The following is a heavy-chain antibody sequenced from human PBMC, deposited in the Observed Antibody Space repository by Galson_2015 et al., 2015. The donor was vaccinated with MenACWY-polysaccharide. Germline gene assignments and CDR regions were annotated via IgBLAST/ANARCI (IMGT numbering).Heavy chain of an antibody. Sequence: SLRLSCAASGFTFSSYWMHWVRQAPGKGLEWVADIKEDGSEKYYVDSVKGRFTISRDNAKKSLYLQMNSLRAEDTAIYYCATNRGYDTFDHWGQGALVSVSS. CDR1: GFTFSSYW. J-gene: IGHJ4*02. CDR2: IKEDGSEK. V-gene: IGHV3-7*03. CDR3: ATNRGYDTFDH. D-gene: IGHD2-2*01.